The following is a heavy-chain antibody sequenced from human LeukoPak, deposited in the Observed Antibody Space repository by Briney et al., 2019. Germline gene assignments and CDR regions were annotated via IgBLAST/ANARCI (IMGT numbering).Heavy chain of an antibody. V-gene: IGHV1-69*02. J-gene: IGHJ4*02. CDR2: IIPILGIA. CDR3: ASQDNYDLIDY. CDR1: GGTFSSYT. D-gene: IGHD3-22*01. Sequence: SVKVSCKASGGTFSSYTISWVRQAPGQGLEWMGRIIPILGIANYAQKFQGRVTITADKSTSTAYMELSSLRSEDTAVYYCASQDNYDLIDYWDQGTLVTVSS.